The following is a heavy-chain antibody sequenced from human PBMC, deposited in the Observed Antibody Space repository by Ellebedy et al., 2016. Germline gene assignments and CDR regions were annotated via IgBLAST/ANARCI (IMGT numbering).Heavy chain of an antibody. CDR1: GFTFSSYG. Sequence: GGSLRLXXAASGFTFSSYGMHWVRQAPGKGLEWVAVIWYDGSNKYYADSVKGRFTISRDNSKNTLYLQMNSLRAEDTAVYYCARIYSGYDPQWLDYFDYWGQGTLVTVSS. V-gene: IGHV3-33*01. CDR2: IWYDGSNK. CDR3: ARIYSGYDPQWLDYFDY. D-gene: IGHD5-12*01. J-gene: IGHJ4*02.